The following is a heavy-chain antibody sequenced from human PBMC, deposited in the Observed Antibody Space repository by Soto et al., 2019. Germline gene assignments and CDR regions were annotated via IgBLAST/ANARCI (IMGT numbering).Heavy chain of an antibody. CDR2: INYSRNA. D-gene: IGHD3-10*01. CDR3: ARGGRAYGSGSYFWSFDY. Sequence: QVQLQQWGAGLLKPSETLSLTCAVTGGSFSQYYWSWIRQPAGKGLEWIGEINYSRNAHYSPSLQSRVSKAVDTSNHHFSLRLGSVTAADTAVYYCARGGRAYGSGSYFWSFDYWGQGTLVTV. CDR1: GGSFSQYY. V-gene: IGHV4-34*01. J-gene: IGHJ4*02.